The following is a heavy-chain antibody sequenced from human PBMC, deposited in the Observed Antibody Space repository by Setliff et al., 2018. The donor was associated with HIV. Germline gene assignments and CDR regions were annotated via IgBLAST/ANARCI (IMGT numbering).Heavy chain of an antibody. CDR2: IYHNGFA. Sequence: LTCTVSGDSIPGRWLSWIRQPPGKGLEWTGNIYHNGFANYDPSLKSRLTISVDTSKNQVSLTLSSVTPADTAVYYCARHICGTTACYAVDVWGPGTMVTVSS. D-gene: IGHD2-2*01. J-gene: IGHJ3*01. V-gene: IGHV4-59*11. CDR3: ARHICGTTACYAVDV. CDR1: GDSIPGRW.